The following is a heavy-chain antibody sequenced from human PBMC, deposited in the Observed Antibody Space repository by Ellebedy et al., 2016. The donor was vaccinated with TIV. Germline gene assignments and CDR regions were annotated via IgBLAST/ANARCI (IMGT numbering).Heavy chain of an antibody. D-gene: IGHD3-10*01. Sequence: GESLKISCAASGFTFNSYGMHWVRQAPGKRLEWVTFIRYDGSDKYYTDSVKGRFTISRDNSKNTLNLQMNSLRLEDTAVYHCAKVLFAFGEFESPFDPWGQGTLVIVSS. V-gene: IGHV3-30*02. CDR2: IRYDGSDK. J-gene: IGHJ5*02. CDR1: GFTFNSYG. CDR3: AKVLFAFGEFESPFDP.